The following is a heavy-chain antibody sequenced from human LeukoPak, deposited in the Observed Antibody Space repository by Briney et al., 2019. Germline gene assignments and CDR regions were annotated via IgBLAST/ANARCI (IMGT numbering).Heavy chain of an antibody. Sequence: ASVKVSCKASGYTFTSYGISWVRQAPGQGLEWMGWISAYNGNTNYAQKLQGRVTMTTDTSTSTAYMELRSLRSDDTAVYYCAREFGELVSHYYYGMDVWGQGTTVTVSS. CDR2: ISAYNGNT. D-gene: IGHD3-10*01. CDR1: GYTFTSYG. V-gene: IGHV1-18*01. CDR3: AREFGELVSHYYYGMDV. J-gene: IGHJ6*02.